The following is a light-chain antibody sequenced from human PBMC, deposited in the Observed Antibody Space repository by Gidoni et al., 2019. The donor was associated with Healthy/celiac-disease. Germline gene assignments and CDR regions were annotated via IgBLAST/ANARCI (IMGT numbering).Light chain of an antibody. J-gene: IGKJ2*01. CDR1: QSVSSSY. CDR2: GAS. V-gene: IGKV3-20*01. Sequence: EIVLTQSPGTLSLSPGERATLSCRASQSVSSSYLAWYQQKPGQAPRLLIYGASRRATGIPDRFRCSGSGTDFTLTISRLEPEDFAVYYCQQYGSSTLYTFGQGTKLEIK. CDR3: QQYGSSTLYT.